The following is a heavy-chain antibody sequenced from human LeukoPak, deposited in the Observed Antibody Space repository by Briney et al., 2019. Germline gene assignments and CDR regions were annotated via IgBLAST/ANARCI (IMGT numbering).Heavy chain of an antibody. D-gene: IGHD6-19*01. V-gene: IGHV4-61*02. J-gene: IGHJ4*02. CDR2: IYTSGST. CDR3: AREQQWLVRYFDY. Sequence: PSQTLSLTCTVSGGSISSGSYYLSWIRQPAGKGLEWIGRIYTSGSTNYNPSLKSRVTISVDTSKNQFSLKLSSVTAADTAVYYCAREQQWLVRYFDYWGQGTLVTVSS. CDR1: GGSISSGSYY.